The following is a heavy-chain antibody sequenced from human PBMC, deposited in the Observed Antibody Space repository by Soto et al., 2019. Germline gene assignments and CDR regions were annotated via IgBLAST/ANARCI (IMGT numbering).Heavy chain of an antibody. D-gene: IGHD3-9*01. CDR2: IYYSGTT. J-gene: IGHJ2*01. CDR3: AKTGPYDILTYWYFDL. CDR1: GDSISSSSYY. Sequence: TETPSLTFIVSGDSISSSSYYWVWIRQPPGKGLEWIGSIYYSGTTYYNPSLESRVTISIDTSKNQFSLKVSSLTAADTAVYYCAKTGPYDILTYWYFDLWGRGTLVTVSS. V-gene: IGHV4-39*05.